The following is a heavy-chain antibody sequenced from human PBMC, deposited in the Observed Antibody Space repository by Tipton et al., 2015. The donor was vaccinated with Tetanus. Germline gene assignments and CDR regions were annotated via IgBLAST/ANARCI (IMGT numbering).Heavy chain of an antibody. Sequence: TLSLTCTVSGGSIISADHCWSWIRQPPGKGLDWIGHIFHSGSTNYNPSLKSRVTMSIDTSERQFSLKLISVTSADTAVYYCAKVLGWGDCFDSWGQGILVTVSS. CDR3: AKVLGWGDCFDS. CDR2: IFHSGST. CDR1: GGSIISADHC. V-gene: IGHV4-61*08. D-gene: IGHD3-16*01. J-gene: IGHJ4*02.